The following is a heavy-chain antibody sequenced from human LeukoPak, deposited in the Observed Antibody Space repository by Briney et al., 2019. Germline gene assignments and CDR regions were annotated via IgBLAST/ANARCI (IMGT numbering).Heavy chain of an antibody. V-gene: IGHV4-31*03. CDR2: INYSGNT. CDR1: GGSISSGGYY. CDR3: ARGRYYFDC. Sequence: SETLSLTCTVSGGSISSGGYYWSWIRQHPGKGLEWIGYINYSGNTFYNPSLKSRLTISVDTSKNQFSLQLSSVTAADTAVYYCARGRYYFDCWGQGTLVTVSS. J-gene: IGHJ4*02.